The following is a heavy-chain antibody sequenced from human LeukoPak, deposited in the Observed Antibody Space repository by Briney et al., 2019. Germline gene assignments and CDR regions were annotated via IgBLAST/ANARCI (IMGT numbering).Heavy chain of an antibody. CDR2: IYPGDSDT. CDR1: GYSFTSYW. D-gene: IGHD6-25*01. Sequence: GESLKISCKGSGYSFTSYWIGWVRQLPGKGLEWMGIIYPGDSDTRYSPSFQGQVTISADKSIGTAYLQWSSLKASDTAMYYCARLSGSAAILFDPWGQGTLVTVSS. V-gene: IGHV5-51*01. J-gene: IGHJ5*02. CDR3: ARLSGSAAILFDP.